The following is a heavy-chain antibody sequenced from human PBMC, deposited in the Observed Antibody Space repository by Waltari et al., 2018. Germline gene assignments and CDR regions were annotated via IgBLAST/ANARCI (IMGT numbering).Heavy chain of an antibody. CDR1: GFTFSSYS. CDR3: AKGVFGYYDSSGYYLEFDY. D-gene: IGHD3-22*01. V-gene: IGHV3-21*01. CDR2: ISSSSSYI. J-gene: IGHJ4*02. Sequence: EVQLVESGGGLVKPGGSLRLSCAASGFTFSSYSMNWVRQAPGKGLEWVSSISSSSSYIYYADSVKGRFTISRDNAKNSLYLQMNSVRAEDTAVYYCAKGVFGYYDSSGYYLEFDYRGQGTLVTVSS.